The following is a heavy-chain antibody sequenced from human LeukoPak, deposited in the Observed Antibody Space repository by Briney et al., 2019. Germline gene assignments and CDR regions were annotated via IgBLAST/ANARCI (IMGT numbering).Heavy chain of an antibody. CDR2: IYYSGST. CDR3: AREPRSSSDPYYFDF. D-gene: IGHD6-25*01. J-gene: IGHJ4*02. CDR1: GGSLRTYY. Sequence: SETLSLTCTVSGGSLRTYYWSWIRQPPGKGLEWIGYIYYSGSTNYNPSLKSRVTISVDMSKNQFSLKLSSVIAADTAVYYCAREPRSSSDPYYFDFWGQGTLVTVSS. V-gene: IGHV4-59*01.